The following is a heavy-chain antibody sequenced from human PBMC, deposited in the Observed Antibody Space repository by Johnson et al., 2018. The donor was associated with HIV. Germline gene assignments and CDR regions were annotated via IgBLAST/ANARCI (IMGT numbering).Heavy chain of an antibody. J-gene: IGHJ3*02. CDR3: EKAPYGSGIRPGAFDI. CDR1: GFTFSSYA. V-gene: IGHV3-23*04. D-gene: IGHD3-10*01. CDR2: ISGSGGST. Sequence: VQLVESGGGLVQPGGSLSLSCAASGFTFSSYAMSWVRQAPGKGLEWVSTISGSGGSTYYADSVKGRFTISRDNSKNTLYLQMNSLRAEDTAVYYCEKAPYGSGIRPGAFDIWGQGTMVTVSS.